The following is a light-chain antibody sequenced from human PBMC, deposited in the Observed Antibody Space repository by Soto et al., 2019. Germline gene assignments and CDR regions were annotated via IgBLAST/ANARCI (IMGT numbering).Light chain of an antibody. V-gene: IGKV1-9*01. CDR2: AAS. CDR1: QDISSS. CDR3: QQLNSYPLT. J-gene: IGKJ4*01. Sequence: DIQLTQSPSFLSASVGDRVTITCRASQDISSSLAWYQQKPGKAPNLLIYAASTLQSGVPSRFSGSGSGTEFTLTITSLQPEDFASYYCQQLNSYPLTFGGGTKVEIK.